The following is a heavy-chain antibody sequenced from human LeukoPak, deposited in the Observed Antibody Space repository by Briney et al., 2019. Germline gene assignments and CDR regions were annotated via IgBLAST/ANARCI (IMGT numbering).Heavy chain of an antibody. D-gene: IGHD3-16*02. CDR1: GGSISSYY. Sequence: SETLSLTCTVSGGSISSYYWSWIRQPPGKGLEWIGYIYYSGSTNYNPSLKSRVTISADTSKNQFSLKLSSVTAADTAVYYCARGYDYVWGSYRPWGQGTLVTVSS. V-gene: IGHV4-59*08. CDR2: IYYSGST. J-gene: IGHJ5*02. CDR3: ARGYDYVWGSYRP.